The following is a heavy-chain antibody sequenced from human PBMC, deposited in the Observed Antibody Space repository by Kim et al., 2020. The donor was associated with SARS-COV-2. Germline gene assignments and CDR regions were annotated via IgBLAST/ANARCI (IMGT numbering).Heavy chain of an antibody. Sequence: GESLKISCKGSGYSFTSYWISWVRQMPGKGLEWMGRIDPSDSYTNYSPSFQGHVTISADKSISTAYLQWSSLKASDTAMYYCARQGGRYFDGDWFDPWGQGTLVTVSS. V-gene: IGHV5-10-1*01. CDR3: ARQGGRYFDGDWFDP. J-gene: IGHJ5*02. CDR2: IDPSDSYT. CDR1: GYSFTSYW. D-gene: IGHD3-9*01.